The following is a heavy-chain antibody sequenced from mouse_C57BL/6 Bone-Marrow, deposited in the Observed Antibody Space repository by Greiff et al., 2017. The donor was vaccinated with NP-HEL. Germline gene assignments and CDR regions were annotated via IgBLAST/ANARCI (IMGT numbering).Heavy chain of an antibody. V-gene: IGHV5-4*01. CDR3: ARGRNYYGSSPFAY. CDR2: ISDGGSYT. CDR1: GFTFSSYA. J-gene: IGHJ3*01. D-gene: IGHD1-1*01. Sequence: DVHLVESGGGLVKPGGSLKLSCAASGFTFSSYAMSWVRQTPEKRLEWVATISDGGSYTYYPDNVKGRFTISRDNAKNNLYLQMSHLKSEDTAMYYCARGRNYYGSSPFAYWGQGTLVTVSA.